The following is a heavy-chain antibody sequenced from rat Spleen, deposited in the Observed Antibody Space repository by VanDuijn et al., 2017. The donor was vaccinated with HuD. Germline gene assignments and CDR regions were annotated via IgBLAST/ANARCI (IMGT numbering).Heavy chain of an antibody. J-gene: IGHJ2*01. D-gene: IGHD1-12*02. CDR1: AYSITSSYR. CDR3: ARAYYDGSYYDY. V-gene: IGHV3-3*01. Sequence: VQLQESGPGLVKPSQSLSLTCSVTAYSITSSYRWNWIRKFPGNKLEWMGYINSAGSSNYNPSLKSRISITRDTSKNQFFLQVNSVTTEDTATYYCARAYYDGSYYDYWGQGVMVTVSS. CDR2: INSAGSS.